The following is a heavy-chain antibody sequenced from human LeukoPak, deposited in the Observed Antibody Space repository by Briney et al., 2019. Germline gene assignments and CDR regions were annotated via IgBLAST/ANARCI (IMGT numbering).Heavy chain of an antibody. CDR2: ISGSGDST. CDR3: AKLGSDDILTGYVYC. V-gene: IGHV3-23*01. CDR1: GFIFRHYA. Sequence: GGSLRLSCRASGFIFRHYAVNWVRQAPGKGLEWVSGISGSGDSTYYADSVKGRFTVSRDNSKNTLYLQMNSLTAADPAVYYCAKLGSDDILTGYVYCWGEGTLVTVSS. J-gene: IGHJ4*02. D-gene: IGHD3-9*01.